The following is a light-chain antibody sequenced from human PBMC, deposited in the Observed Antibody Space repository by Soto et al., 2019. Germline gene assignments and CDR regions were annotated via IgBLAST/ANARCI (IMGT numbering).Light chain of an antibody. CDR1: QSLGNW. V-gene: IGKV1-5*03. Sequence: DIQMTQSPSTLSASVGDRVTITCRASQSLGNWLAWYQQKPGKAPKLLIYKASTLEGGVPSRFSGSGSGTEFTLTISSLQPDEFATYYCQQYKTFGQGTRVELK. J-gene: IGKJ1*01. CDR3: QQYKT. CDR2: KAS.